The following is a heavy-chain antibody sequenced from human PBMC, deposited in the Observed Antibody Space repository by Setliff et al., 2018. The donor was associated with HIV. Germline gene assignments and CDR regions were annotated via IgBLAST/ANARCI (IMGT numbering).Heavy chain of an antibody. CDR1: GGSISSGDYY. V-gene: IGHV4-30-4*08. J-gene: IGHJ4*02. CDR3: ARDRGGGYNNLGY. CDR2: IYYSGST. Sequence: PSETLSLTCTVSGGSISSGDYYWSWIRQPPGKGLEWIGYIYYSGSTYYNPSLKSRVTISVDTSKNQFSLKVSSVTAADTAVYYCARDRGGGYNNLGYWGQGTLVTVSS. D-gene: IGHD5-12*01.